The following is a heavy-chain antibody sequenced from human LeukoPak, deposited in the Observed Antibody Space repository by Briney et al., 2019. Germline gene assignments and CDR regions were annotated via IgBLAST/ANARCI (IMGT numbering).Heavy chain of an antibody. CDR2: IYYSGST. D-gene: IGHD3-3*01. CDR1: GGSISSYY. Sequence: PSETLSLTCTVSGGSISSYYWSWIRQPPGKGLEWIGYIYYSGSTNYNPSLKSRVTISVDTSKNQFSLKLSSVTAADTAVYYCARIPSTQYYDFWSGYDYWYFDLWGRGTLVTVSS. V-gene: IGHV4-59*01. J-gene: IGHJ2*01. CDR3: ARIPSTQYYDFWSGYDYWYFDL.